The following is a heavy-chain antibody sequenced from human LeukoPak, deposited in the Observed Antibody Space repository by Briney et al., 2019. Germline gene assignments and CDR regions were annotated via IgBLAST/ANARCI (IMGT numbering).Heavy chain of an antibody. D-gene: IGHD5-12*01. V-gene: IGHV3-7*03. CDR2: IKQDGSEK. CDR3: ARVSGYDPDLADYFDY. CDR1: GFTFSSYW. J-gene: IGHJ4*02. Sequence: GGSLRLSCAASGFTFSSYWMSWVRQAPGKGLEWLANIKQDGSEKYYVDSVKGRFTISRDNAKNSLYLQMNSLRAEDTAVYYCARVSGYDPDLADYFDYWGQGTLVTVSS.